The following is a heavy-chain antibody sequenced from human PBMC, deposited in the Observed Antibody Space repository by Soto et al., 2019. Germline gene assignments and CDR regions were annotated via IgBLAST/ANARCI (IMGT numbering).Heavy chain of an antibody. CDR2: IYPGDSDT. J-gene: IGHJ6*02. CDR1: GYSFTSYW. Sequence: GESLKISCKGSGYSFTSYWIGWVRQMPGKGLEWMGIIYPGDSDTIYSPSFQGQVTISADKSISTAYLQWSSLKASDTAMYYCATVAKGSTRTKGDYYYGMDVWGQGTTVTVSS. V-gene: IGHV5-51*01. D-gene: IGHD2-2*01. CDR3: ATVAKGSTRTKGDYYYGMDV.